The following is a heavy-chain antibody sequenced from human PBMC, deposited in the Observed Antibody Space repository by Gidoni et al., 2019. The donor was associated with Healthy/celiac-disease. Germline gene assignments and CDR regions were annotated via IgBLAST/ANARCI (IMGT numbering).Heavy chain of an antibody. J-gene: IGHJ6*02. CDR1: GGSFSGYY. D-gene: IGHD2-15*01. CDR2: INHSGST. Sequence: QVQLQQWGAGLLKPSETLSLTCAVYGGSFSGYYWSWIRQPPGKGLEWIGEINHSGSTNYNPSLKSRVTISVDTSKNQFSLKLSSVTAADTAVYYCARALGGGSFYYYYYGMDVWGQGTTVTVSS. V-gene: IGHV4-34*01. CDR3: ARALGGGSFYYYYYGMDV.